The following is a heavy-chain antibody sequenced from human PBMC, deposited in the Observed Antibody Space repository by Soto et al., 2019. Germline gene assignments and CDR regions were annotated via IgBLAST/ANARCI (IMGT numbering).Heavy chain of an antibody. D-gene: IGHD6-13*01. CDR2: ISYDGSNK. Sequence: SPGLSCAAPGFTFSSHCMHWVRQAPGKGLEWVAVISYDGSNKYYADSVEGRFTISRDNSKNTLYLQMNSLRAEDTAVYYCAKDLSSWPNYYYGMDVWGQGTTVTV. J-gene: IGHJ6*02. CDR3: AKDLSSWPNYYYGMDV. V-gene: IGHV3-30*18. CDR1: GFTFSSHC.